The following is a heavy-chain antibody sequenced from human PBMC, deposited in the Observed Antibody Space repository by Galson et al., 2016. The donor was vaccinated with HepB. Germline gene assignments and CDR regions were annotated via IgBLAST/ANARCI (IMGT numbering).Heavy chain of an antibody. CDR3: TRSLSRVAAWFDP. Sequence: SLRLSCAASGFTFSGSAMHWVRQASGKGLEWVGRIRSKANSYATAYAASVKGRFTISRDDSKNTAYLQMNSLKTEETAVYYCTRSLSRVAAWFDPWGQGTLVTVSS. CDR1: GFTFSGSA. J-gene: IGHJ5*02. V-gene: IGHV3-73*01. CDR2: IRSKANSYAT. D-gene: IGHD1-26*01.